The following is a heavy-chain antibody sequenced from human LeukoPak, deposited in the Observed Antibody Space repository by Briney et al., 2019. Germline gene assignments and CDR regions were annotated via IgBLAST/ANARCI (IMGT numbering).Heavy chain of an antibody. CDR2: INHSGIT. CDR1: GGSFSGYY. Sequence: SETLSLTRAVYGGSFSGYYWSWIRQPPGKGLEWVGEINHSGITHYNPSLKSRVTISVDTSKNQFSLKLSSVTAADTAVYYCASPRTIFDAFDIWGQGTMVTVSS. J-gene: IGHJ3*02. CDR3: ASPRTIFDAFDI. V-gene: IGHV4-34*01. D-gene: IGHD3-3*01.